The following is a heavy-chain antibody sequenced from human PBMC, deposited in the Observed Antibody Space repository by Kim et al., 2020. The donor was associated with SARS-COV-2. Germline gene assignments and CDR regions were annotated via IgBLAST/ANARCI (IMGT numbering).Heavy chain of an antibody. D-gene: IGHD1-7*01. J-gene: IGHJ5*02. V-gene: IGHV1-69*01. Sequence: YAQTFKDRVTISADESTSTAYMGLIRLTSEDTALYYCARTNWNYGGRWFDPWGQGTLVTVSS. CDR3: ARTNWNYGGRWFDP.